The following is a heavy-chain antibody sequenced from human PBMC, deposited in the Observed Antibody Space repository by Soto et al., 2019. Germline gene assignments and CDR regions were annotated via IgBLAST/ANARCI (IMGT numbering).Heavy chain of an antibody. D-gene: IGHD6-6*01. CDR1: GYTFTSYG. CDR3: ARDGYSSSRGTFDY. J-gene: IGHJ4*02. CDR2: ISAYNGNT. Sequence: GASVQVSCEASGYTFTSYGISWVRQAPGQGLEWMGWISAYNGNTNYAQKLQGRVTMTTDTSTSTAYMELRSLRSDDTAVYYCARDGYSSSRGTFDYWGQGTLVTVSS. V-gene: IGHV1-18*01.